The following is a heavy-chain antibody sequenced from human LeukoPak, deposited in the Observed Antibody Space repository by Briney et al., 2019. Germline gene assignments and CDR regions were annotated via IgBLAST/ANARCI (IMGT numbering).Heavy chain of an antibody. V-gene: IGHV1-18*01. D-gene: IGHD3-22*01. Sequence: GASVKVSCKASGYSFTSYGISWVRQAPGQGLEWMGWISAYNGNTNYAQKLQGRVTTTTDTSTTTAYMDLRSLRSDDTAVYYCVRGYDSSGYYYTGNNWFDPWGQGTLVTVSS. J-gene: IGHJ5*02. CDR3: VRGYDSSGYYYTGNNWFDP. CDR1: GYSFTSYG. CDR2: ISAYNGNT.